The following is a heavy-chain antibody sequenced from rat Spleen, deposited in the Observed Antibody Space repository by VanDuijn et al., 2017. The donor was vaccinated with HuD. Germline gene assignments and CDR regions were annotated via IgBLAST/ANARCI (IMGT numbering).Heavy chain of an antibody. V-gene: IGHV5-25*01. CDR2: ISSSYINT. CDR3: AKQGTGSDWHFDF. J-gene: IGHJ1*01. CDR1: GFTFSNFP. Sequence: EVQLVESGGGLVQPGRSLRLSCAASGFTFSNFPMAWVRQTPKKGLEWVATISSSYINTYYPASVKGRFTSSRDNAKSTPYLQMDSLGSGDTATYYCAKQGTGSDWHFDFWGPGTMVTVSS. D-gene: IGHD5-1*01.